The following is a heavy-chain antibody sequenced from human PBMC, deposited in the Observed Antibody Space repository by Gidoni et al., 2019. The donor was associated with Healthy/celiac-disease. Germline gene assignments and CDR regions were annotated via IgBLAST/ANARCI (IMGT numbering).Heavy chain of an antibody. J-gene: IGHJ6*03. CDR3: ARDGVRGGAAAGTYYYYMDV. Sequence: QVQLVQSGAEVKKPGSSVKVSCKASGGTFSSYAIRWVRQAPGQGLEWMGGIIPIFGTANYAQKFQGRVTITADKSTSTAYMELSSLRSEDTAVYYCARDGVRGGAAAGTYYYYMDVWGKGTTVTVSS. D-gene: IGHD6-13*01. CDR2: IIPIFGTA. CDR1: GGTFSSYA. V-gene: IGHV1-69*06.